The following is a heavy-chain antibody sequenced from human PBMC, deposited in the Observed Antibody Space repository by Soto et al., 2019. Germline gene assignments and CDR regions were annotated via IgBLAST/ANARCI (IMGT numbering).Heavy chain of an antibody. Sequence: GGSLRLSCVASGFTFISYSMNWVRQAPGKGLEWVSSISSSSDYIYYADSMKGRFTISRDNAKNSLYLQMNSLRAEDTAVYYCARSWRIVATTGTFWYFDLWCRGTLVTVSS. J-gene: IGHJ2*01. CDR2: ISSSSDYI. CDR3: ARSWRIVATTGTFWYFDL. CDR1: GFTFISYS. V-gene: IGHV3-21*01. D-gene: IGHD5-12*01.